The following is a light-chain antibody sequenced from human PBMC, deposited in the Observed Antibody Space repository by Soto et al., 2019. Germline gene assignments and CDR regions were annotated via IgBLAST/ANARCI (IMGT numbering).Light chain of an antibody. V-gene: IGKV3-20*01. CDR3: RQYETSPAHS. CDR1: QSVSSNY. CDR2: GAS. J-gene: IGKJ2*03. Sequence: EIVLTQSPGTLSLSPGERATLSCRASQSVSSNYLAWYQQKPGQAPRLLIYGASSRSTGIADRFSGSGSGRDFTLTISRLEPEDFAVYYCRQYETSPAHSFGQGTKLEVK.